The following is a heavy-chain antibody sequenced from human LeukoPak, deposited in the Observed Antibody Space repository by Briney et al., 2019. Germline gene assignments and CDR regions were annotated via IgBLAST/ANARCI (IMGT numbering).Heavy chain of an antibody. J-gene: IGHJ4*02. CDR1: GFTFSSYS. Sequence: PGGSLRLSCAASGFTFSSYSLNWVRQAPGKGLEWVSSISSTSNYRYYADSVKGRFTISRDNSKNTLFLPMNSLRAVDTAVYYCAKGGSSSWDYFDYWGQGTLVTVSS. V-gene: IGHV3-21*01. CDR3: AKGGSSSWDYFDY. CDR2: ISSTSNYR. D-gene: IGHD6-13*01.